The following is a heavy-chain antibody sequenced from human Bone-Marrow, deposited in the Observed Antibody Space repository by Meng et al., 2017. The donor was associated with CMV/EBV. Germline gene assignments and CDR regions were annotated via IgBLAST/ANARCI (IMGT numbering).Heavy chain of an antibody. V-gene: IGHV3-74*01. CDR3: AREVGATAAGLGY. CDR1: GGSFSGYY. J-gene: IGHJ4*02. Sequence: ETLSLTCAVYGGSFSGYYWSWIRQPPGKGLVWVSRINSDGSSTSYADSVKGRFTISRDNAKNTLYLQMNSLRAEDTAVYYCAREVGATAAGLGYWGQGTLVTVSS. CDR2: INSDGSST. D-gene: IGHD1-26*01.